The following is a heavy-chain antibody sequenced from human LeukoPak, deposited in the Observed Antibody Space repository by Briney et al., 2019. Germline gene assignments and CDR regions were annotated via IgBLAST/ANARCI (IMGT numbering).Heavy chain of an antibody. J-gene: IGHJ4*02. Sequence: ASVKVSCKASGYTFTSYGISWMRQAPGQGLEWMGWISAYNGNTNYAQKLQGRVTMTTDTSTSTAYMELRSLRSDDTAVYYCARTKQMIVGATGGDYWGQGTLVTVSS. CDR1: GYTFTSYG. V-gene: IGHV1-18*01. D-gene: IGHD1-26*01. CDR3: ARTKQMIVGATGGDY. CDR2: ISAYNGNT.